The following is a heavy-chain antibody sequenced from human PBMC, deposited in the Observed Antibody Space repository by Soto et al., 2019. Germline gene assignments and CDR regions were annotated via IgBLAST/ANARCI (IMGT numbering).Heavy chain of an antibody. Sequence: QVQLVQSAAEVKKPGSSVKVSCKASGGTLSNYAFTWVRQAPGQGLEWMGGIIPIFNTANYAQKFQGRVTITADESTSTAYMEVNSLRSEDTAVYYCARGRGLYNSGRSQLDSWGQGTLVTVSS. V-gene: IGHV1-69*01. CDR2: IIPIFNTA. J-gene: IGHJ4*02. D-gene: IGHD1-1*01. CDR1: GGTLSNYA. CDR3: ARGRGLYNSGRSQLDS.